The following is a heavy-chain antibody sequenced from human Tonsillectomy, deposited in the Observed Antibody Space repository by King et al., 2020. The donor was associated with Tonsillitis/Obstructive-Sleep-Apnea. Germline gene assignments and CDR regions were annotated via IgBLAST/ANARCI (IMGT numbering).Heavy chain of an antibody. Sequence: VQLQESGPGLVKPSETLSLTCTVSGGSISSYYWSWIRQPPGKGLEWIGYIYYSGSTNYNPSLKSRVTISVDTSKNQFSLKLSSVTAADTAVYYCARGAHDYSNYPGSYYYYMDVWGKGTTVTVSS. D-gene: IGHD4-11*01. CDR1: GGSISSYY. CDR3: ARGAHDYSNYPGSYYYYMDV. J-gene: IGHJ6*03. CDR2: IYYSGST. V-gene: IGHV4-59*01.